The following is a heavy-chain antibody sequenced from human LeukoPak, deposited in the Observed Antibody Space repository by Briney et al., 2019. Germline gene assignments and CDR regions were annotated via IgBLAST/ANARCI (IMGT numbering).Heavy chain of an antibody. D-gene: IGHD3-10*01. CDR2: IGTYTGNT. CDR3: ARGGLYYYSERVDYYYMDV. CDR1: GYSFTSYG. V-gene: IGHV1-18*01. Sequence: GASVKVSCKASGYSFTSYGIAWLRHAPGQGLEYVGWIGTYTGNTNYGQKFKGRVTMTTDTSTSTAYMELRSLRSDDTAVYFCARGGLYYYSERVDYYYMDVWGKGTTVTVSS. J-gene: IGHJ6*03.